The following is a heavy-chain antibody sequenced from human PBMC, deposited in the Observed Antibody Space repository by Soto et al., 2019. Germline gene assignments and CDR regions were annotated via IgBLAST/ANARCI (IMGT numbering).Heavy chain of an antibody. D-gene: IGHD6-19*01. CDR2: INHSGDT. J-gene: IGHJ4*02. V-gene: IGHV4-34*01. CDR1: GGRFSNYF. CDR3: ARHGTVAGTGYFDY. Sequence: SETLSLTCAVSGGRFSNYFWAWIRQAPGKGLEWIGEINHSGDTHFDPSLESRVTISVDTSKNQFSLKLSSVTAADTAVYYCARHGTVAGTGYFDYWGQGTLVTVSS.